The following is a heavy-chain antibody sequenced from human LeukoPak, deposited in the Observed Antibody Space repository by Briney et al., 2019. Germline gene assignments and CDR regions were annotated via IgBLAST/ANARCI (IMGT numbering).Heavy chain of an antibody. J-gene: IGHJ3*02. CDR2: INHGGST. CDR3: TRDHSSLSWMDAFEI. CDR1: GGSTSGYV. V-gene: IGHV4-34*01. Sequence: PSETLSLTCAVSGGSTSGYVWSWIRLPPGKGLEWIGEINHGGSTIYNPSLKGRVFLSVDTSMNEFSLKVTSVTAADTAVYYCTRDHSSLSWMDAFEIWGPGMKVIVSS. D-gene: IGHD2-8*02.